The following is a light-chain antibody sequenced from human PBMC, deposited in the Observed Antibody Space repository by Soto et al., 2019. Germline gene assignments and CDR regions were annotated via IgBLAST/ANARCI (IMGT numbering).Light chain of an antibody. CDR1: NSNIGRGY. CDR2: RDN. V-gene: IGLV1-47*01. CDR3: AAWDDSLTGKWV. J-gene: IGLJ3*02. Sequence: QAVVTQPPTASGTPGQRVTMSCSGSNSNIGRGYVYWYQHLPGTAPKLLIYRDNQRPSGVPDRFSASKSGSSASLAITGLRSEDEADYYCAAWDDSLTGKWVFGGGTKLTVL.